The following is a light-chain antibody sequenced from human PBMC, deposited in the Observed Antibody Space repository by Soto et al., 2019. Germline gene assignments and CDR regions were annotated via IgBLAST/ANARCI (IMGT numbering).Light chain of an antibody. J-gene: IGLJ1*01. V-gene: IGLV2-14*03. Sequence: QSVLTQPASVSGSPGQSITISCTGTSNDVGGHDYVSWYQQHPGKAPKLMIYEVLSRPSGVSDRFSGSKSGHTASLTISGLRPEDEAAYYCASYTSSSTLVFGTGTKLTVL. CDR3: ASYTSSSTLV. CDR2: EVL. CDR1: SNDVGGHDY.